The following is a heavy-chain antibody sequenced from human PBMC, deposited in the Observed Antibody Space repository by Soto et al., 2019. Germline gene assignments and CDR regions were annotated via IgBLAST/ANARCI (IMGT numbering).Heavy chain of an antibody. CDR1: GFTFSTYA. V-gene: IGHV3-23*01. J-gene: IGHJ4*02. D-gene: IGHD2-2*01. Sequence: EVQLLESGGGLVQPGGSLRLSCTASGFTFSTYAMSWVRQAPGKGLEWVSTISDSGSTYYADSVKGRCTISRDNSKNTLYLEMDSLRAEDTAVYYCAKDKGGRYCSRTSCLYSFDYWCQGTLVTVSS. CDR2: ISDSGST. CDR3: AKDKGGRYCSRTSCLYSFDY.